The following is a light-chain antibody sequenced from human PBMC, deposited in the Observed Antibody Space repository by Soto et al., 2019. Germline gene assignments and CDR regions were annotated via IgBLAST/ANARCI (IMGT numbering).Light chain of an antibody. CDR1: QSVSSSY. CDR3: QQYVSSPLT. Sequence: IVLTQSAGTLSLSPGERATLSCRASQSVSSSYLAWYQQKPGQAPRLLIYGASSRATGIPDRFSGSGSGTDFTLTISRLEPEDFAVDYCQQYVSSPLTFGGGTKVDIK. V-gene: IGKV3-20*01. CDR2: GAS. J-gene: IGKJ4*01.